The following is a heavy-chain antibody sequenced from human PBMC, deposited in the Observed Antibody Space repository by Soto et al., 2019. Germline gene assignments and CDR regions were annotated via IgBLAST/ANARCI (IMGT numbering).Heavy chain of an antibody. Sequence: QLQLQESGPGLVKPSETLSLTCTVSGGSISSSSYYWGWIRQPPGKVLEWIGSIYYSGSTYYNPSIKRRVTIAVDTSKNQCSLKLNSVTAGDTAVYYCARQKTIGVVPAAMNPVDFDYWGQGTLVTVSS. CDR3: ARQKTIGVVPAAMNPVDFDY. J-gene: IGHJ4*02. V-gene: IGHV4-39*01. CDR2: IYYSGST. CDR1: GGSISSSSYY. D-gene: IGHD2-2*01.